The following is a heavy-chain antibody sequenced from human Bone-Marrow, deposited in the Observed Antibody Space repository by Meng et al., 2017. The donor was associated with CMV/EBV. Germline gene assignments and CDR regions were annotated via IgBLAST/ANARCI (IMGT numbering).Heavy chain of an antibody. CDR2: IYTAVKT. CDR1: GFTFSDSY. V-gene: IGHV3-66*01. Sequence: EVLLVESGGGLVQPGGSLRLSCAASGFTFSDSYMSWVRQAPGKGLEWVSLIYTAVKTYYADSVKGRFTISRDNSKNTLYLQMNTLRVEDTAVYYCATLSGYYVDYWGQGTLVTVSS. J-gene: IGHJ4*02. CDR3: ATLSGYYVDY. D-gene: IGHD3-22*01.